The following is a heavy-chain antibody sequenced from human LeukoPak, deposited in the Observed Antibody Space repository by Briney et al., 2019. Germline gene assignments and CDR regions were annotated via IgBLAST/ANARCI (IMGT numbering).Heavy chain of an antibody. Sequence: SETLSLTCTVSRGSISPDHCAWIRQPPGKGLEWIGYIFYTGGARYNPSLEGRATLTVDMSKNQVSLKLRSVTAADTAMYYCARLVDGANTRVDSWGQGTLVTVSS. D-gene: IGHD4/OR15-4a*01. V-gene: IGHV4-59*08. J-gene: IGHJ4*02. CDR1: RGSISPDH. CDR3: ARLVDGANTRVDS. CDR2: IFYTGGA.